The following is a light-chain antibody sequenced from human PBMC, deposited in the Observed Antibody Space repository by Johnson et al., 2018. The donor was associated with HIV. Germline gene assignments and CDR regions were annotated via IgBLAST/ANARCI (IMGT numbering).Light chain of an antibody. CDR2: ENN. J-gene: IGLJ1*01. CDR3: GTWDISPSVGYV. Sequence: QSVLTQPPSVSAAPGQKVTISCSGSSSNIGNNYVSWYQQLPGTAPKLLICENNKRPSGIPDRFSGSKSGTSATLGITGLQTGDEADYYCGTWDISPSVGYVFGTGTKVTVL. V-gene: IGLV1-51*02. CDR1: SSNIGNNY.